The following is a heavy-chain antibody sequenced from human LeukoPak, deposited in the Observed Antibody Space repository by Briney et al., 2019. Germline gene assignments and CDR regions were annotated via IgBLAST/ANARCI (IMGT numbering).Heavy chain of an antibody. CDR3: ARPPLAKTSGTSRHHCYFDY. CDR1: GGSFSGYY. D-gene: IGHD6-19*01. Sequence: SEILSLTCAVYGGSFSGYYWSWIRQPPGKGLEWIAEINHSGSTNYNPSLKSRVTISVDTSKSQFSLRLSSLTAADTALYYCARPPLAKTSGTSRHHCYFDYSDQVTLVTVSS. V-gene: IGHV4-34*01. CDR2: INHSGST. J-gene: IGHJ4*01.